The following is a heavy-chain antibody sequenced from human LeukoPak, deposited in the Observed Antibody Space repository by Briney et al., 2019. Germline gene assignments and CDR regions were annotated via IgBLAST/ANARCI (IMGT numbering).Heavy chain of an antibody. D-gene: IGHD6-13*01. CDR3: ATRIATASGNY. J-gene: IGHJ4*02. CDR1: GFTFSSYA. CDR2: ISGSGGTT. V-gene: IGHV3-23*01. Sequence: GGSLRLSCAASGFTFSSYAMSWVRQAPGKGLEWVSGISGSGGTTNSADSVKGRFTISRDNSKNTLYLQMNSLRVEDTAVYYCATRIATASGNYWGQGTLVTVSS.